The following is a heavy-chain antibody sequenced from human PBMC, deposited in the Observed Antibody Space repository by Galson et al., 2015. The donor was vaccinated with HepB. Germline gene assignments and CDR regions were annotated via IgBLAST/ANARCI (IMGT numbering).Heavy chain of an antibody. J-gene: IGHJ6*02. CDR1: GFTFSNYA. V-gene: IGHV3-66*01. D-gene: IGHD6-6*01. CDR3: ARSRIAARGGYYYGMDV. CDR2: IYSGGST. Sequence: SLRLSCAASGFTFSNYAMSWVRQAPGKGLEWVSVIYSGGSTYYADSVKGRFTISRDNSKNTLYLQMNSLRAEDTAVYYCARSRIAARGGYYYGMDVWGQGTTVTVSS.